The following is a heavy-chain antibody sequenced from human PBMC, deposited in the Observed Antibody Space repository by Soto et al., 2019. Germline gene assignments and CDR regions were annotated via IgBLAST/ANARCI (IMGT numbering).Heavy chain of an antibody. Sequence: PVGSLRPSCAASGFTFSSYSMSWVRQAPGKGLEWVSGFRTGGDDGTTYYADSVKGRFTISRDNSKNTLFLQMNSLRVEDTAIYYCAKKVNSGPGSQYFDYWGQGTLVTVSS. D-gene: IGHD3-10*01. CDR3: AKKVNSGPGSQYFDY. V-gene: IGHV3-23*01. CDR1: GFTFSSYS. CDR2: FRTGGDDGTT. J-gene: IGHJ4*02.